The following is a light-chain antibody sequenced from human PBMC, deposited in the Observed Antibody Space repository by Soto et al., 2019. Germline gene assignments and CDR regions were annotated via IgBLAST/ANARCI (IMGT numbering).Light chain of an antibody. J-gene: IGKJ1*01. Sequence: DIPLTQSPSTLSGSLLERATLXRRASQTISSWLAWYQQKPGKAPKLLIYKASTLKSGVPSRFSGSGSGTEFTLTISSLQPDDFATYYCQHYNSYSEAFGQGTKVDI. CDR2: KAS. CDR1: QTISSW. CDR3: QHYNSYSEA. V-gene: IGKV1-5*03.